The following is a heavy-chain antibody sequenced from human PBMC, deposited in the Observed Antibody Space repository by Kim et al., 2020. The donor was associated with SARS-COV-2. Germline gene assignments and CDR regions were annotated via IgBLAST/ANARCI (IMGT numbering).Heavy chain of an antibody. Sequence: GESLKISCVTSGYDFSNSWIAWLRQVPGKGLDWMGVIYPGDSTPSYSPSFQGQVTISVDTSINTSYLHWSSLKASDTAIYFCARHPAGHFDSWGQGTLVT. CDR1: GYDFSNSW. V-gene: IGHV5-51*01. CDR2: IYPGDSTP. CDR3: ARHPAGHFDS. J-gene: IGHJ4*02.